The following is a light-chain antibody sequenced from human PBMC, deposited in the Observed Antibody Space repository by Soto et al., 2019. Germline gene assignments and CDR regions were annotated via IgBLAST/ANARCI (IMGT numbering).Light chain of an antibody. Sequence: QSALTQPASVSGSPGQSITISCTGTSSDVGSYNLVSWYQQHPGKVPKLMIYEVSKRPSGVSNRFSGSKSGNTASLTISGLQAEDEADYYCCSYAGSRWVFGGGTKLTVL. CDR1: SSDVGSYNL. CDR3: CSYAGSRWV. CDR2: EVS. J-gene: IGLJ2*01. V-gene: IGLV2-23*02.